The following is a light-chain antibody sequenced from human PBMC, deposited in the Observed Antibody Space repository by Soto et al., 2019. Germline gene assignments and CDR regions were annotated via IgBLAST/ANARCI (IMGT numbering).Light chain of an antibody. CDR1: PSISTE. CDR2: SAS. V-gene: IGKV3-15*01. J-gene: IGKJ2*01. Sequence: EIARTQSAAPLSVSPGSLATLVCRASPSISTELAWYQQIPGQPPRLLIYSASTLATGVPARFTGSGSGSDFTLTISGLQSEDFAIYYCQQGHNWPLTFGQGTRLEI. CDR3: QQGHNWPLT.